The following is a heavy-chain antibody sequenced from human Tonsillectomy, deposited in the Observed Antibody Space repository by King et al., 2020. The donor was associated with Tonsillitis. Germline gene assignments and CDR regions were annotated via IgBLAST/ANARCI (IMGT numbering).Heavy chain of an antibody. CDR2: IYNTGST. V-gene: IGHV4-59*08. J-gene: IGHJ3*02. CDR1: GGSISTYY. D-gene: IGHD3-22*01. CDR3: ARHKYDSSGYGTLAAFDI. Sequence: VQLQESGPGLVKPSETLSLTCTVSGGSISTYYWNWIRQPPGKGLQWIGYIYNTGSTKYNPSLKSRVTISVDTSKNQFSLKLNSVTAADTAVYYCARHKYDSSGYGTLAAFDIWGQGTMVTVSS.